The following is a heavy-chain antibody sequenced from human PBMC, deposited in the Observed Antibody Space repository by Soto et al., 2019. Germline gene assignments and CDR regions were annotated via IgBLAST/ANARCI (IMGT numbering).Heavy chain of an antibody. CDR2: ISASGGDT. CDR3: AKNGPVWFGESARRKFDY. V-gene: IGHV3-23*01. Sequence: PGGSLRLSCAASGFTFSIYAMTWFRQATGKGLEWVAAISASGGDTYYADSVKGRFTISRDKSKNTLYLQMNSLRAEDTALYYCAKNGPVWFGESARRKFDYWGQGTLVTVSS. CDR1: GFTFSIYA. D-gene: IGHD3-10*01. J-gene: IGHJ4*02.